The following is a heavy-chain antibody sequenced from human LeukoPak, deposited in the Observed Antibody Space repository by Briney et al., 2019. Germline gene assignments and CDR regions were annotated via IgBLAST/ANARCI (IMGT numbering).Heavy chain of an antibody. Sequence: GESLKISCKGSGYSFTSYWIGWVRQMPGKGLEWMGIIYPGDSDTRYSPSFQGQVTISADKSISTAYLQWSSLKASDTAMYYCAALVPAARSASDIWGQGTMVTVSS. D-gene: IGHD2-2*01. CDR1: GYSFTSYW. J-gene: IGHJ3*02. CDR3: AALVPAARSASDI. CDR2: IYPGDSDT. V-gene: IGHV5-51*01.